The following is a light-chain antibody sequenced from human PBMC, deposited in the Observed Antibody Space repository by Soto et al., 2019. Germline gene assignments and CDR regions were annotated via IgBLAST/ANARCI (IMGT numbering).Light chain of an antibody. J-gene: IGKJ4*01. CDR1: QTISIW. CDR3: QQYNTYPLT. V-gene: IGKV1-5*03. Sequence: DIQLTQSPSTLSASVGDRVTITCRASQTISIWLAWYQQKPGKAPNLLIYRASSLESGVPSRFSGSGSGTEFTLTSTSLQPDDFATYYGQQYNTYPLTSGGGTKVEI. CDR2: RAS.